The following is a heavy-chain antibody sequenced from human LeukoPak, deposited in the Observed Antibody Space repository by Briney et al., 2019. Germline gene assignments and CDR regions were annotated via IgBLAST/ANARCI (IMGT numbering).Heavy chain of an antibody. D-gene: IGHD4-17*01. CDR2: INHSGST. V-gene: IGHV4-34*01. J-gene: IGHJ6*03. CDR3: ARGTAYYYYYMDV. CDR1: GGSFSGYY. Sequence: SSETLSLTCAVYGGSFSGYYWSWIRQPPGKGLEWIGEINHSGSTNYNPSLKSRVTISVDTSKNKFSLKLSSVTAADTAVYYCARGTAYYYYYMDVWGKGTTVTISS.